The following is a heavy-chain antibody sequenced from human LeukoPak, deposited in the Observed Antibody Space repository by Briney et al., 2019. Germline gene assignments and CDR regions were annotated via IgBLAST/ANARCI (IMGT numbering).Heavy chain of an antibody. D-gene: IGHD1-26*01. V-gene: IGHV4-39*01. J-gene: IGHJ5*02. CDR3: ARGRVGATTTWFDP. Sequence: PSETLSLTCTVSGGSISSSSYYWGWIRQPPGKGLEWIGSIYYSGSTYYNPSPKSRVTISVDTSKNQFSLKLSSVTAADTAVYYCARGRVGATTTWFDPWGQGTLVTVSS. CDR2: IYYSGST. CDR1: GGSISSSSYY.